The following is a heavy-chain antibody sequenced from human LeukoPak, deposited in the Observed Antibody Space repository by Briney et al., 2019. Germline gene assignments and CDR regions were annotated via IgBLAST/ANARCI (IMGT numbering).Heavy chain of an antibody. Sequence: SGGSLRLSCAASGFTFSSYAMSWVRQAPGERLEWVSAISGSGGSTYYADSVKGRFTISRDNSKNTLFLQMNSLRAEDTAVYYCARDSGYMDVWGKGTTVTIFS. D-gene: IGHD1-26*01. V-gene: IGHV3-23*01. CDR3: ARDSGYMDV. J-gene: IGHJ6*03. CDR1: GFTFSSYA. CDR2: ISGSGGST.